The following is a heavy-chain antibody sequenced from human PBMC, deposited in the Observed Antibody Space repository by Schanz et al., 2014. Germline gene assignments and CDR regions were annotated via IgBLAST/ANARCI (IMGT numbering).Heavy chain of an antibody. J-gene: IGHJ4*02. Sequence: EVQLVESGGGLVKPGESLRLSCAASGFSFSSYTMSWVRQAPGKGLEWVSGINWNGGSTGYADSVKGRFTISRDNAKNSLFLQMNSLSAEDTAVYYCAKVAPAATYLDSWGLGTLVTVSS. CDR1: GFSFSSYT. CDR3: AKVAPAATYLDS. CDR2: INWNGGST. V-gene: IGHV3-20*04. D-gene: IGHD2-2*01.